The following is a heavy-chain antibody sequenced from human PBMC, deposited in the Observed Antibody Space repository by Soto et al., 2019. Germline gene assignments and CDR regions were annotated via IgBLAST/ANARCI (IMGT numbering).Heavy chain of an antibody. CDR3: ARHDCISSSCYYYSYYGMDV. V-gene: IGHV1-69*13. J-gene: IGHJ6*02. CDR1: GGTFSSYA. D-gene: IGHD2-2*01. CDR2: IIPIFGTA. Sequence: SVKVSCKASGGTFSSYAISWVRQAPGQGLEWMGGIIPIFGTANYAQKFQGRVTITADESTSTAYMELSSLRSEDTAVYYCARHDCISSSCYYYSYYGMDVWGQGTTVTVSS.